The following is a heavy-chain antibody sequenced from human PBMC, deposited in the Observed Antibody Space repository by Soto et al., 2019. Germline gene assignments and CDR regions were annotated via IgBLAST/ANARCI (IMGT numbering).Heavy chain of an antibody. J-gene: IGHJ6*02. CDR2: IYYSGST. D-gene: IGHD2-15*01. CDR3: ARERAAPYYYYGMDV. Sequence: QVQLQESGPGLVKPSETLSLTCTVSGGSISSYYWSWIRQPPGKGLEWIGYIYYSGSTNYNPSLKSRVTISVDTSKNQFSLKLSSVTAADTAVYYCARERAAPYYYYGMDVWGQGTTVTVSS. V-gene: IGHV4-59*01. CDR1: GGSISSYY.